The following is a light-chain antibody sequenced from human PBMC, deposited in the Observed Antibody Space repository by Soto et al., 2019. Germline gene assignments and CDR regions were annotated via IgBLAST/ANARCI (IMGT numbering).Light chain of an antibody. V-gene: IGKV1-5*03. CDR3: QQYNSYSPLT. Sequence: DIQMTQSPSSLSASVGDRVTITCRAGQYIGRYLNWYQQKPGKAPKLLIYKASSLESGVPSRFSGSGSGTEFTLTISSLQPDDFATYYCQQYNSYSPLTFGGGTRWIS. CDR2: KAS. CDR1: QYIGRY. J-gene: IGKJ4*01.